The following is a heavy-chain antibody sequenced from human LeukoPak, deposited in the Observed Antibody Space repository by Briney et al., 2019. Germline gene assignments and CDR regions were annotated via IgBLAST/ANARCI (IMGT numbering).Heavy chain of an antibody. J-gene: IGHJ4*02. V-gene: IGHV3-23*01. CDR1: GFTFSNYA. D-gene: IGHD3-10*01. CDR2: ISGSGGST. Sequence: GGSLRLSCAASGFTFSNYAMSWVRQAPGKGLEWVSAISGSGGSTYYADSVRGRFTISGDNPKNTLSLQMNSLRAEDTAVYYCAKTLSGYYGSGSYDYWGQGTLVTVSS. CDR3: AKTLSGYYGSGSYDY.